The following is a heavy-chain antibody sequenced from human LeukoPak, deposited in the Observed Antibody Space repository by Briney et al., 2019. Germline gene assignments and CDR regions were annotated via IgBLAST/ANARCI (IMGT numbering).Heavy chain of an antibody. D-gene: IGHD1-26*01. CDR3: ARDSSGWELLGPADAFDI. CDR2: ISGSGGST. J-gene: IGHJ3*02. CDR1: GFTFSSYA. V-gene: IGHV3-23*01. Sequence: GGSLRLSCAASGFTFSSYAMSWVRQAPGKGLEWVSAISGSGGSTYYADSVKGRFTISRDNSKNTLYLQMNSLRAADTAVYYCARDSSGWELLGPADAFDIWGQGTMVTVSS.